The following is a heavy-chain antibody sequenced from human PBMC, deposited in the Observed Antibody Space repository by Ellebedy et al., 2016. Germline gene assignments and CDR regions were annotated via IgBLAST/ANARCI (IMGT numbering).Heavy chain of an antibody. CDR2: VVGSGERT. CDR3: ANVGGSGTYYNGY. V-gene: IGHV3-23*01. D-gene: IGHD3-10*01. J-gene: IGHJ4*02. CDR1: GFTFSSQA. Sequence: GESLKISCEASGFTFSSQAMSWVRQAPGKGPEWVSAVVGSGERTFYADSVKGRFTISRDNSKNRLYLQMSSLKVEDTATYYCANVGGSGTYYNGYWGQGALVTVSS.